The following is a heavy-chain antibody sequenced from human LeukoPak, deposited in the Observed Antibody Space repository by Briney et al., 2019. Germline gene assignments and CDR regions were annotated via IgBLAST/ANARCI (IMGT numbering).Heavy chain of an antibody. V-gene: IGHV1-2*06. D-gene: IGHD1-14*01. J-gene: IGHJ4*02. CDR2: INPNSGGT. CDR3: ARAWGPITTTALDY. Sequence: ASVKVSCKAFGYTFTGYYVHWVRQAPGQGLEWMGRINPNSGGTNYAQKFQGRVTMTRDTSISTAYMELSRLRSDDTAVYYCARAWGPITTTALDYWGQGTLVTVSS. CDR1: GYTFTGYY.